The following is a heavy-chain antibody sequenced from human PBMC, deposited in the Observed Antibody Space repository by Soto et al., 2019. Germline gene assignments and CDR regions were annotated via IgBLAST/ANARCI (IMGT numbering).Heavy chain of an antibody. Sequence: QVQLLQSGAEVKKPGASVKVSCKASGYSFTSYDINWVRQATGQGLEWMGWMNPNSGNTAYAQKLQGRVTITRNTSIRAAYMELSSLRPEDTAVYYCARVKLDYFDYWGQGTLVTVSS. V-gene: IGHV1-8*01. CDR3: ARVKLDYFDY. CDR1: GYSFTSYD. J-gene: IGHJ4*02. CDR2: MNPNSGNT.